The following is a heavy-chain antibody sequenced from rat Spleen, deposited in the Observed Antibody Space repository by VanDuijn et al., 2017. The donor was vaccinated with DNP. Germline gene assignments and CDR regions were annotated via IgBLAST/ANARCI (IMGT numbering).Heavy chain of an antibody. J-gene: IGHJ4*01. V-gene: IGHV5-7*01. CDR2: IIYDGSRT. CDR1: GFTFSDYN. D-gene: IGHD1-2*01. Sequence: EVQLVESGGGLVQPGRSLKLSCAASGFTFSDYNMAWVRQAPTKGLEWVATIIYDGSRTYYRDSVKGRFTISRDNSKSSLYLQVNSLKSEDTATYYCARHDYYSSPYYAMDAWGQGTSVTVSS. CDR3: ARHDYYSSPYYAMDA.